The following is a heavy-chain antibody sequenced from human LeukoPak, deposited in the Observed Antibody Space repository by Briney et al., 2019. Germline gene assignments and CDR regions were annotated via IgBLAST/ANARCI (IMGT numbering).Heavy chain of an antibody. D-gene: IGHD6-19*01. CDR1: GYTFTSYY. CDR2: INPSGGST. J-gene: IGHJ4*02. CDR3: ARDSYSSGWYPVDY. Sequence: ASVKVSCKASGYTFTSYYMHWVRQAPGQGLEWMGIINPSGGSTSYAQKFQGRVTMTTDTSTSTAYMELRSLRSDDTAVYYCARDSYSSGWYPVDYWGQGTLVTVSS. V-gene: IGHV1-46*01.